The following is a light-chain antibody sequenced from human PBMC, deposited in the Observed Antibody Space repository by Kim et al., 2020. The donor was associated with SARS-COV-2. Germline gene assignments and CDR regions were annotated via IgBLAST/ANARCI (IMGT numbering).Light chain of an antibody. Sequence: QLVLTQSPSASASLGASVKLTCTLSSGHSSYAIAWHQQQPEKGPRYLMKVNSDGSHSKGDGIPDRFSGSSSGAEHYLIISSLQSEDEADYYCQTWGTGSNWVFGGGTQLTVL. CDR3: QTWGTGSNWV. V-gene: IGLV4-69*01. J-gene: IGLJ3*02. CDR1: SGHSSYA. CDR2: VNSDGSH.